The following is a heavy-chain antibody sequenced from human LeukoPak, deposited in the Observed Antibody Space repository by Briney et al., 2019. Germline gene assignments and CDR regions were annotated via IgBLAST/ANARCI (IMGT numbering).Heavy chain of an antibody. CDR2: INPSSGGT. CDR1: GYTFTGYY. V-gene: IGHV1-2*02. Sequence: ASVKVSCKASGYTFTGYYMHWVRQAPGQGLEWMGWINPSSGGTNYAQKFQGRVTMTRDTSISTAYMELSRLRSDDTAVYYCASILKYVDTAMGAFDIWGQGTMVTVPS. CDR3: ASILKYVDTAMGAFDI. D-gene: IGHD5-18*01. J-gene: IGHJ3*02.